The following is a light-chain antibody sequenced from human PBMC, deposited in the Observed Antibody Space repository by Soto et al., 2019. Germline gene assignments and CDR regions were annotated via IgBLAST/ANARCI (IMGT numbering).Light chain of an antibody. J-gene: IGKJ1*01. V-gene: IGKV3-15*01. CDR1: QSVSSN. CDR2: GAS. CDR3: QQYSNWPPWT. Sequence: EIVMTQSPATLSVSPGERATLSCRASQSVSSNIAWYQQKPGQAPRLLIYGASTRATGIPARFSGSGSGTEFTITISSLQSEDFAVYYCQQYSNWPPWTFGQGTKVEIK.